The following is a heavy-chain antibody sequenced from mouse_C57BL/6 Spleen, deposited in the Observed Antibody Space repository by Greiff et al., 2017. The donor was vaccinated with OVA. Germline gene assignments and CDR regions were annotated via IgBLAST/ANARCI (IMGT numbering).Heavy chain of an antibody. D-gene: IGHD1-1*01. J-gene: IGHJ1*03. V-gene: IGHV1-55*01. CDR3: ARGGHYGSSYWYFDV. Sequence: VQLQQPGAELVKPGASVKMSCKASGYTFTSYWITWVKQRPGQGLEWIGDIYPGSGSTNYNEKFKSKATLTVDTSSSTAYMQLSSLTSEDSAVYYCARGGHYGSSYWYFDVWGTGTTVTVSS. CDR2: IYPGSGST. CDR1: GYTFTSYW.